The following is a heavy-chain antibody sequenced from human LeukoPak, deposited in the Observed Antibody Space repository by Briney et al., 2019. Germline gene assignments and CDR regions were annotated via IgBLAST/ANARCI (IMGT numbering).Heavy chain of an antibody. J-gene: IGHJ4*02. CDR2: IYTSGST. V-gene: IGHV4-4*07. D-gene: IGHD6-13*01. Sequence: SETLSLTCSVSGGSIFSHRWTWIRQPAGKVLEWIGRIYTSGSTNYNPSLKSRVTMSVDTSKNQFSLKLSSVTAADTAVYYCARGFGAAAGDYWGQGTLVTVSS. CDR3: ARGFGAAAGDY. CDR1: GGSIFSHR.